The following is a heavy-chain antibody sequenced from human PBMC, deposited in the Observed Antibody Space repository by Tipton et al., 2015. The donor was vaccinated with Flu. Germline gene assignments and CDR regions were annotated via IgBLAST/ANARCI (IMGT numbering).Heavy chain of an antibody. CDR1: GFTFSSHA. D-gene: IGHD3-22*01. J-gene: IGHJ6*02. V-gene: IGHV3-23*01. Sequence: SLRLSCVASGFTFSSHALSWVRHTPGKGLEWVSSSGGDGSRSYYAQSVRGRFTVSRDLSSNTLYLQMNNLKSDDTAVYYCAKSRDYYDNPGNAASHYHGMDVWGQGTTVTVS. CDR3: AKSRDYYDNPGNAASHYHGMDV. CDR2: SGGDGSRS.